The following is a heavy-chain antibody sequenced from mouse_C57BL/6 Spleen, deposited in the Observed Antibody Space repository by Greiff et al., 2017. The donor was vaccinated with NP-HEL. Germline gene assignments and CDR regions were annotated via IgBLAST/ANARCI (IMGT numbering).Heavy chain of an antibody. D-gene: IGHD1-1*01. J-gene: IGHJ2*01. CDR3: TTGFITTVVAAGDY. Sequence: VQLKQSGAELVRPGASVKLSCTASGFNIKDDYMHWVKQRPEQGLEWIGWIDPENGDTESASKFQGKAPITADTSSNTDYLQLSSLTSEDTAVNYCTTGFITTVVAAGDYWGQGTTLTVSS. V-gene: IGHV14-4*01. CDR1: GFNIKDDY. CDR2: IDPENGDT.